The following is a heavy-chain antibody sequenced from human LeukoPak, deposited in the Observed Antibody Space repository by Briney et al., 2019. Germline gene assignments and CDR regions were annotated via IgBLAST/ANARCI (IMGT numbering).Heavy chain of an antibody. CDR3: ARLGPAEGFSRFYYFDY. CDR1: GGSFSGYY. Sequence: SETLSLTCAVYGGSFSGYYWSWIRQPPGKGLEWIGEINHSGSTNYNPSLKSRVTISVDTSKNQFSLKLSSVTAADTAVYYCARLGPAEGFSRFYYFDYWGQGTLVTVSS. CDR2: INHSGST. D-gene: IGHD2-2*01. V-gene: IGHV4-34*01. J-gene: IGHJ4*02.